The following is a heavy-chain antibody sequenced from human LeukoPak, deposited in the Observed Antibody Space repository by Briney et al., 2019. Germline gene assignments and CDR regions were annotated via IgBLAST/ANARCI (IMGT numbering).Heavy chain of an antibody. D-gene: IGHD4-17*01. J-gene: IGHJ3*02. CDR2: INRDGSTT. Sequence: TGGSLRLSCAASGFTFSSYCMHWVRQASGKGLVWVSRINRDGSTTTYADYVEGRFTISRDNAKNTLYLQMNSLRAEDTAVYYCARAGYGDLDDAFDIWGQGTMVTVSS. CDR1: GFTFSSYC. V-gene: IGHV3-74*03. CDR3: ARAGYGDLDDAFDI.